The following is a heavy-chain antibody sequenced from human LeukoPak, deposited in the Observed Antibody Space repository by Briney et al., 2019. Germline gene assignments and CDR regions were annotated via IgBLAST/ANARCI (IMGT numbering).Heavy chain of an antibody. CDR3: ARGRNIAVAGTRCFDH. CDR2: INPNSGGT. J-gene: IGHJ5*02. D-gene: IGHD6-19*01. CDR1: GYTFTGYY. V-gene: IGHV1-2*02. Sequence: ASVKVSCKASGYTFTGYYMYWVRQAPGQGLEWMGWINPNSGGTNYAQKFQGRVTMTRDTSISTAYMELSRLRSDDTAVYYCARGRNIAVAGTRCFDHWGQGTLVTVSS.